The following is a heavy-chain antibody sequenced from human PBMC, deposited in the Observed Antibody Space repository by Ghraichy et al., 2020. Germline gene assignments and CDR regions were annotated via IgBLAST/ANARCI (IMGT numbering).Heavy chain of an antibody. D-gene: IGHD3-10*01. CDR2: IDPSNGAK. J-gene: IGHJ4*02. CDR3: ARTAGMVRIDY. CDR1: AYTFTAHH. V-gene: IGHV1-2*02. Sequence: VKVSCKASAYTFTAHHIHWVRQAPGQGLEWMGWIDPSNGAKKYAQNFQGRVTMTTDTSISTAYMELSTLRSDDTAVYYWARTAGMVRIDYWGQGTLVTVSS.